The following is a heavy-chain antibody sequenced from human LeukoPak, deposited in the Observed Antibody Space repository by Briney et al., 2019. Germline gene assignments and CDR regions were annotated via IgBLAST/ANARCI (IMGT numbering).Heavy chain of an antibody. Sequence: GGSLRLSCAASGFTVSSNYMSWVRQAPGKGLEWVSVIYSGGSTYYADSVKGRFTISRDNSKNTLYLQMNSLRAEGTAVYYCARGPPLFGEHYYYYGMDVWGQGTTVTVSS. CDR3: ARGPPLFGEHYYYYGMDV. J-gene: IGHJ6*02. CDR2: IYSGGST. CDR1: GFTVSSNY. V-gene: IGHV3-66*02. D-gene: IGHD3-10*01.